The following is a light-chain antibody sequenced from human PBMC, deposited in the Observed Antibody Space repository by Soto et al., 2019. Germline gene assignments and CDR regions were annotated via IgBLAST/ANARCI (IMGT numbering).Light chain of an antibody. Sequence: QSALTQPASVSGSPGQSIIISCTGSSSDVGGYNFVSWYQQHPGKAPKLMIYDVSKRPSGVPDRFSGSKSGNTASLTISGLHAEDESDYYCCSYAGSYTNYVFGTGTKVTVL. J-gene: IGLJ1*01. CDR1: SSDVGGYNF. CDR3: CSYAGSYTNYV. CDR2: DVS. V-gene: IGLV2-11*01.